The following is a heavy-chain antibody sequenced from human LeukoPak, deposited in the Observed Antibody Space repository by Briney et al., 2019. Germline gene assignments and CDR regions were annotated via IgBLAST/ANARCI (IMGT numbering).Heavy chain of an antibody. J-gene: IGHJ6*03. D-gene: IGHD6-19*01. V-gene: IGHV4-4*07. Sequence: SATLSLTCTVSGASISNYYWTWIRQPAGKGLEWIGRMYSSGSTIYNPSLKSRVTMSVDTSKNQFSLTLSSVTAADTAVYYCARTRSYYMDVWAKGTTVTVSS. CDR2: MYSSGST. CDR1: GASISNYY. CDR3: ARTRSYYMDV.